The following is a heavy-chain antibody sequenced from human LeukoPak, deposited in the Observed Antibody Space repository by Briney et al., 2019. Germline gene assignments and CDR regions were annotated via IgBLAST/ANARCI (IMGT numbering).Heavy chain of an antibody. CDR2: IYFSES. J-gene: IGHJ3*02. V-gene: IGHV4-39*01. Sequence: PSETLSLTCTVSGASFSDTTYYWAWFRQPPGTGLEWIASIYFSESKYNPSLKSRITISGDTSKNQFSLKLTSVTATDTAVYYCASPSKLLLSRGAFDIWGQGTMVSVSA. CDR3: ASPSKLLLSRGAFDI. CDR1: GASFSDTTYY. D-gene: IGHD2-21*01.